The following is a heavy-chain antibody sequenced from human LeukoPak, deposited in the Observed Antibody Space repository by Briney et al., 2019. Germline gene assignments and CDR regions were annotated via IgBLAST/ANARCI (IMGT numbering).Heavy chain of an antibody. J-gene: IGHJ4*02. Sequence: GGSLRLSCAASGFTFSSYSMNWVRQAPGKGLEWVSSISSSSSYIYYADSVKGRFTISRDNAKNSLYLQMNSLRAEDTAVYYCARDLGGYSGYGIFDYWGQGTLVTVSS. V-gene: IGHV3-21*04. D-gene: IGHD5-12*01. CDR2: ISSSSSYI. CDR1: GFTFSSYS. CDR3: ARDLGGYSGYGIFDY.